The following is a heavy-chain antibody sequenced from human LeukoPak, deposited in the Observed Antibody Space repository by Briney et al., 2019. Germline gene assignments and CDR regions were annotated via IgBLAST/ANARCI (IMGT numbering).Heavy chain of an antibody. D-gene: IGHD1-26*01. CDR2: IYYSGST. Sequence: PSETLSLTCTVSGGSISSGGYYWNWIRQHPGKGLEWIGYIYYSGSTYYNPSLKSRVTISVDTSKNQFSLKLSSVTAADTAVYYCARGPGNGEWELLGTSYFDYWGQGTLVTVSS. V-gene: IGHV4-31*03. CDR3: ARGPGNGEWELLGTSYFDY. CDR1: GGSISSGGYY. J-gene: IGHJ4*02.